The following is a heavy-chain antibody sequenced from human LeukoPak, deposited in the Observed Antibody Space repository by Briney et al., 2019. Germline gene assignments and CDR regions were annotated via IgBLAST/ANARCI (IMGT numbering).Heavy chain of an antibody. CDR1: GYTFTDYY. J-gene: IGHJ5*02. Sequence: ASVKVSCKASGYTFTDYYIHWVRQAPGQGLEWMGWISPNSGDAKYAQKFQGRVTMTRDTSITTAYMDLSRLRSDDTAVYHCARGPTLPSTSNWFDPWGQGTLDTVSS. CDR2: ISPNSGDA. CDR3: ARGPTLPSTSNWFDP. V-gene: IGHV1-2*02. D-gene: IGHD2/OR15-2a*01.